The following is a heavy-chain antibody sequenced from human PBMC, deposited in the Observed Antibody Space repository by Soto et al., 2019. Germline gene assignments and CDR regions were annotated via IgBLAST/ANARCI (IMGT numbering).Heavy chain of an antibody. J-gene: IGHJ4*02. D-gene: IGHD1-7*01. CDR1: CGSFTSNNW. CDR3: ASRDPGTSVDY. CDR2: IYRTGST. V-gene: IGHV4-4*02. Sequence: SETLSLTCAVSCGSFTSNNWWTWVRQPPGQGLEWIGEIYRTGSTNYNPSLKSRVTISLDKSENQFSLKVTSLTAADTAVYYCASRDPGTSVDYWGQGTLVTVPQ.